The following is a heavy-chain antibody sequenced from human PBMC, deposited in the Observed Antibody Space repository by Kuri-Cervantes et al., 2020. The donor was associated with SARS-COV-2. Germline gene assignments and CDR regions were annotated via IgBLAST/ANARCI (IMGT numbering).Heavy chain of an antibody. Sequence: GGSLRLSCTASGFTFGDYAMSWVRQALGKGLEWVGFIRSRANGGTTEYATSVKGRFTISRDDSKNTLYLQMNSLKTEDTAVYYCTTTEGHYDFWSGPPSWYFDYWGQGTLVTVSS. CDR2: IRSRANGGTT. V-gene: IGHV3-49*04. CDR3: TTTEGHYDFWSGPPSWYFDY. D-gene: IGHD3-3*01. CDR1: GFTFGDYA. J-gene: IGHJ4*02.